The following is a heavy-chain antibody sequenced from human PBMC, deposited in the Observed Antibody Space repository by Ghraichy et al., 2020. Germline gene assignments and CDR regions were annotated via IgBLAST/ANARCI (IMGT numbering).Heavy chain of an antibody. J-gene: IGHJ6*03. CDR3: ARDSSGDYGDYALSYYYMDV. V-gene: IGHV1-2*06. Sequence: ASVKVSCKASGYTFTGYYMHWVRQAPGQGLEWMGRINPNSGGTNYAQKFQGRVTMTRDTSISTAYMELSRLRSDDTAVYYCARDSSGDYGDYALSYYYMDVWGKGTTVTVSS. CDR1: GYTFTGYY. CDR2: INPNSGGT. D-gene: IGHD4-17*01.